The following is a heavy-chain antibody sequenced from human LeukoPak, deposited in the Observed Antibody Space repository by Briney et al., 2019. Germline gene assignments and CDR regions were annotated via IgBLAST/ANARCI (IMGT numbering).Heavy chain of an antibody. J-gene: IGHJ4*02. V-gene: IGHV1-46*01. D-gene: IGHD4-23*01. CDR1: GYTFTSYY. CDR2: INPSGGST. Sequence: GASVKVSCKASGYTFTSYYMHWVRQAPGQGLEWMGIINPSGGSTSYAQKFQGRVTMTRDTSISTAYMELSRLRSDDTAVYYCARGNSSDFDYWGQGTLVTVSS. CDR3: ARGNSSDFDY.